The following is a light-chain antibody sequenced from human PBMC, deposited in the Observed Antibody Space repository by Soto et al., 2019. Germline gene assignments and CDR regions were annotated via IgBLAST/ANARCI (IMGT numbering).Light chain of an antibody. J-gene: IGKJ2*01. V-gene: IGKV3D-15*01. CDR1: QSVSSN. CDR2: GAS. CDR3: QPDNNLPPYT. Sequence: EIVMTQSPATLSVSPGERATLSCRASQSVSSNLAWYQQKPGQAPRLLIYGASTRATGIPARFSGSGSGTEFTLNISSLQSEDFGVYYCQPDNNLPPYTFGQGTKLEIK.